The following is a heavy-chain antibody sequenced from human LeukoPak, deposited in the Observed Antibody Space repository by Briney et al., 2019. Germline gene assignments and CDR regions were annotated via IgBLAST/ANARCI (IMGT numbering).Heavy chain of an antibody. D-gene: IGHD6-6*01. CDR2: ISGSGGST. CDR3: AKDRGYSSSSASVFDY. Sequence: PGGSLRLSCAASGFTFSGYAMYWVRQAPEKGLEWVPGISGSGGSTYYADSVKGRFTISRDNSKNTLYLQMNSLRAEDTAVYYCAKDRGYSSSSASVFDYWGQGTLVTVSS. CDR1: GFTFSGYA. V-gene: IGHV3-23*01. J-gene: IGHJ4*02.